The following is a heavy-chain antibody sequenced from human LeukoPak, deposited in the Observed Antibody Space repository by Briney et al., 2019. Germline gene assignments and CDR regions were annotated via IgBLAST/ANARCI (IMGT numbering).Heavy chain of an antibody. CDR3: ATGHSYGYDY. J-gene: IGHJ4*02. V-gene: IGHV3-74*01. Sequence: GGSLGLSCAASGLTFSDFWMHWVRQPPGKGLVWVALVKGDGRTTIYADSVKGRFAISRDNAKNTLYLQMNSLRADDSGVYYCATGHSYGYDYWGQGVLVTVSS. D-gene: IGHD5-18*01. CDR2: VKGDGRTT. CDR1: GLTFSDFW.